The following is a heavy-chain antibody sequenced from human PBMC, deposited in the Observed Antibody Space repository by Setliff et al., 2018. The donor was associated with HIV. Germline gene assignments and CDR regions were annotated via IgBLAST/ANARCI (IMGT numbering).Heavy chain of an antibody. D-gene: IGHD6-19*01. V-gene: IGHV1-45*02. CDR2: ITPFNGNT. Sequence: SVKVSCKAPGYTFTYRYLHWVRQAPGQALEWMGWITPFNGNTNYAQKFQDRVTITRDRSMSTAYMELSGLRSEDTAMYYCASRNMGSGFPQGENAFDIWGQGTMVTVSS. CDR1: GYTFTYRY. J-gene: IGHJ3*02. CDR3: ASRNMGSGFPQGENAFDI.